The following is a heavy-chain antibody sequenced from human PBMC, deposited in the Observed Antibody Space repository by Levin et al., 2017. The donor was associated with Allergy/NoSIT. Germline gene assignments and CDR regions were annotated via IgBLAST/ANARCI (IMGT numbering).Heavy chain of an antibody. J-gene: IGHJ4*02. CDR3: ARDSIEDDYVWGSYRYLGGY. CDR1: GFTFSSYS. V-gene: IGHV3-21*01. D-gene: IGHD3-16*02. CDR2: ISSSSSYI. Sequence: GGSLRLSCAASGFTFSSYSMNWVRQAPGKGLEWVSSISSSSSYIYYADSVKGRFTISRDNAKNSLYLQMNSLRAEDTAVYYCARDSIEDDYVWGSYRYLGGYWGQGTLVTVSS.